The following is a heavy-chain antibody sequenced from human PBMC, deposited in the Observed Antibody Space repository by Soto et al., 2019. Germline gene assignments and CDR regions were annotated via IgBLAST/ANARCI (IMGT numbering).Heavy chain of an antibody. CDR2: IYYSGST. V-gene: IGHV4-39*01. D-gene: IGHD2-15*01. CDR1: GGSISSSSYY. Sequence: SETLSLTCTVSGGSISSSSYYWGWIRQPPGKGLEWIGSIYYSGSTYYNPSLKSRVTISVDTSKNQFSLKLSSVTAADTAVYYCARGIVVVVAANNWFDPWGQGTLVTVS. J-gene: IGHJ5*02. CDR3: ARGIVVVVAANNWFDP.